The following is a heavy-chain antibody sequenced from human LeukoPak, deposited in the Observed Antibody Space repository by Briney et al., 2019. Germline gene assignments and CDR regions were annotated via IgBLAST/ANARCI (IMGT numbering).Heavy chain of an antibody. Sequence: SETLSLTCTVSGGSISSYYWSWIRQPAGKGLEWIGRIYTSGSTNYNPSLKSRVTMSVDTSKNQFSLKLSSVTAADTAVYYCARGGRAGSGSYFRWFDPWGQGTLVTVSS. CDR2: IYTSGST. CDR1: GGSISSYY. J-gene: IGHJ5*02. V-gene: IGHV4-4*07. CDR3: ARGGRAGSGSYFRWFDP. D-gene: IGHD3-10*01.